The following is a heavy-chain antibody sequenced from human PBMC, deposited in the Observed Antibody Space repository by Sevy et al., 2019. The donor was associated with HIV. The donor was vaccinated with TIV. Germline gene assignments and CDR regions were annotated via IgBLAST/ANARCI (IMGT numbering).Heavy chain of an antibody. Sequence: GGSLRLSCAASGFTFSSYAMHWVRQAPGKGLEWVAVISYDGSNKYYADSVKGRFTISRDNSKNTLYLQMNSLRAEDTAVYYSARDVDPDILTGYDFDYWGQGTLVTVSS. CDR3: ARDVDPDILTGYDFDY. CDR2: ISYDGSNK. J-gene: IGHJ4*02. D-gene: IGHD3-9*01. V-gene: IGHV3-30-3*01. CDR1: GFTFSSYA.